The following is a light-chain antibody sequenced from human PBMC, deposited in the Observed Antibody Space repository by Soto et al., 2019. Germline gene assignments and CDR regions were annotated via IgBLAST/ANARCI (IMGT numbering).Light chain of an antibody. CDR1: QSISSW. V-gene: IGKV1-5*01. CDR2: DAS. CDR3: QQYNTYPWT. Sequence: DIQMTQSPATLSASVGDRVTITCRASQSISSWLAWNQQKPGKDPKLLIDDASSLESGVPSRFSGSGSGTEFTLTISSLQPDDFATYYCQQYNTYPWTFGQGTKVEIK. J-gene: IGKJ1*01.